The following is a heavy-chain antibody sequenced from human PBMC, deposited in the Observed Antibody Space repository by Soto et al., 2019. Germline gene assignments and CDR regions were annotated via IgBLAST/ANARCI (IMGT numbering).Heavy chain of an antibody. J-gene: IGHJ4*02. V-gene: IGHV1-2*02. D-gene: IGHD5-12*01. CDR3: ARDWGQNSGYV. CDR1: GYSFTAYY. CDR2: IKPNSGRT. Sequence: QVQLVQSGAEVKKPGASVKVSCKASGYSFTAYYMHWVRQAPGQGLEWMGWIKPNSGRTKNSPKCQGRVILTRDTAVTTVYMEVSWLRSDDTAVYYCARDWGQNSGYVWGKGTLVTVSS.